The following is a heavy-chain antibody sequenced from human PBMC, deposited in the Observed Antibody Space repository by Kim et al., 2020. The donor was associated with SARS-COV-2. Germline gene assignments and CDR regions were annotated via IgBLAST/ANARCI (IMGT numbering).Heavy chain of an antibody. CDR3: ARGGIVGATSGSDY. D-gene: IGHD1-26*01. V-gene: IGHV4-34*01. J-gene: IGHJ4*02. CDR2: INHSGST. Sequence: SETLSLTCAVYGGSFSGSYWSWIRQPPGKGLEWIGEINHSGSTNYNPSLKRRVTISVDTSKNQFSLKLNSVTAADTAVYYCARGGIVGATSGSDYWGQGTLVTVSS. CDR1: GGSFSGSY.